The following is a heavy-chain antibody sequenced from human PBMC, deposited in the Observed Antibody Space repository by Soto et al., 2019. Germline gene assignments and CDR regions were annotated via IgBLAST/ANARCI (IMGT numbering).Heavy chain of an antibody. D-gene: IGHD2-21*02. CDR3: ASPKVVTPRYYYGMDV. V-gene: IGHV1-69*01. CDR2: IIPIFGTA. Sequence: QVQLVQSGAEVKKPGSSVKVSCKASGGTFSSYAISWVRQAPGQGLEWMGGIIPIFGTANYAQKFQGRVTITADESTRTAYMELSSLRYEDTAVYYCASPKVVTPRYYYGMDVWGQGTTVTVSS. CDR1: GGTFSSYA. J-gene: IGHJ6*02.